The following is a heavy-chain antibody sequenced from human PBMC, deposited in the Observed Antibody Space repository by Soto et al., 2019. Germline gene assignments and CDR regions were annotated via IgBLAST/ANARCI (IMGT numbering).Heavy chain of an antibody. D-gene: IGHD2-2*01. Sequence: ASVEVSCKASGYTFTGDYMPWVRQAPGQGLEWMGWINPNSGGTNYAQKFQGRVTMTRDTSISTAYMELSRLRSDDTAVYYCARGFVVVPAASIAWCQRNPGTVSS. V-gene: IGHV1-2*02. J-gene: IGHJ5*02. CDR3: ARGFVVVPAASIA. CDR1: GYTFTGDY. CDR2: INPNSGGT.